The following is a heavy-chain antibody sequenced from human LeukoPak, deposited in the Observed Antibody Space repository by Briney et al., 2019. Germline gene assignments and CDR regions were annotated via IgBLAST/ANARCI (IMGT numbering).Heavy chain of an antibody. D-gene: IGHD3-3*01. CDR3: ARGFGFLEWLLKGYYYYGLDV. J-gene: IGHJ6*02. V-gene: IGHV4-59*12. CDR2: IYYSGST. CDR1: GGSINNYY. Sequence: PSETLSLTCTVSGGSINNYYWSWIRQPPGKGLEWIGFIYYSGSTNYNPSLKSRVTISVDTSKNQFSLKLSSVTAADTAVYYCARGFGFLEWLLKGYYYYGLDVWGPGTTVTVSS.